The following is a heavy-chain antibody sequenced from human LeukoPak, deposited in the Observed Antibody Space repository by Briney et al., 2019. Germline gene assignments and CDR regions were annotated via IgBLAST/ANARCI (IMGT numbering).Heavy chain of an antibody. CDR3: ARVIRDYYDSSGYYFDY. CDR2: INTNTGNP. V-gene: IGHV7-4-1*02. CDR1: GYTFTSYA. J-gene: IGHJ4*02. Sequence: ASVKVSCKASGYTFTSYAMNWVRQAPGQGLEWMGWINTNTGNPTYAQGFTGRFVFSLDTSVSTAYLRISSLKAEDTAVYYCARVIRDYYDSSGYYFDYWGQGTLVTVSS. D-gene: IGHD3-22*01.